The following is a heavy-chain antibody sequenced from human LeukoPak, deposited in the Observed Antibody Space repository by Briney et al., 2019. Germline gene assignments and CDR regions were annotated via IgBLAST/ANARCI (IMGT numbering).Heavy chain of an antibody. CDR1: GGSFSGYY. D-gene: IGHD2-21*02. CDR2: INHSGST. V-gene: IGHV4-34*01. J-gene: IGHJ3*02. CDR3: ARMSGYCGGDCYSSDFGI. Sequence: KPSETLSLTCAVYGGSFSGYYWSWIRQPPGKGLEWIGEINHSGSTNHNPSLKSRVTISVDTSKNQFSLKLSSVTAADTAVYYCARMSGYCGGDCYSSDFGIWGQGTMVTVSS.